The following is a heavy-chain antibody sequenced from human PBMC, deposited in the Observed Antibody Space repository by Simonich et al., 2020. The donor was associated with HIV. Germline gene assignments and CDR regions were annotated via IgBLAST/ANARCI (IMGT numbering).Heavy chain of an antibody. Sequence: EVQLVESGGGLVKPGGSLRLSCAASGFTFSSDSMNWVRQAPGRELGGVSYMSRSSSYIDYADSVKGRFTITRDNAKNSLYLQMNSLRAEDTAVYYCAKDYGSGSYAIDYWGQGTLVTVSS. CDR3: AKDYGSGSYAIDY. J-gene: IGHJ4*02. V-gene: IGHV3-21*01. CDR2: MSRSSSYI. D-gene: IGHD3-10*01. CDR1: GFTFSSDS.